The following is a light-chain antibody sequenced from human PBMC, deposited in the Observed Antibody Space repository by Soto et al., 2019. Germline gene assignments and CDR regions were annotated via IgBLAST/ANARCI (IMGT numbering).Light chain of an antibody. Sequence: DIQMTQSPSTLYASVGGRVTITCWASQSISSWLAWYQQKPGNAPKLLIYDDYSLESGVTSRFSGNRSGTEFTLTISSLQPDDFATYYCQHYNNYSWTVGQGTQVEIK. V-gene: IGKV1-5*01. J-gene: IGKJ1*01. CDR1: QSISSW. CDR3: QHYNNYSWT. CDR2: DDY.